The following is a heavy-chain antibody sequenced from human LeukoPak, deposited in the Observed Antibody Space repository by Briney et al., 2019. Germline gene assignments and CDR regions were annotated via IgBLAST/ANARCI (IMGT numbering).Heavy chain of an antibody. CDR3: ARDRTAGHDY. CDR1: GYTFTGYY. V-gene: IGHV1-2*02. J-gene: IGHJ4*02. D-gene: IGHD6-19*01. CDR2: INPNTGGT. Sequence: ASVKVSCKASGYTFTGYYIHWVRQAPGQGLEWMGWINPNTGGTNYAQKFQGRVTMTRDTSTSTVYMELSSLRSEDTAVYYCARDRTAGHDYWGQGTLVTVSS.